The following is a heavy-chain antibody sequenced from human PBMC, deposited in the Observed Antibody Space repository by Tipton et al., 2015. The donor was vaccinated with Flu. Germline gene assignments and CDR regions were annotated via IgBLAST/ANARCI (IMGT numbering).Heavy chain of an antibody. CDR2: IKSKTDGGTA. J-gene: IGHJ4*02. Sequence: SLRLSCAASGFTFRDAWMSWVRQAPGKGLEWVGRIKSKTDGGTADYAAPVKGRFVISRDDSKNTLLLQMNSLKTEDTAVYYCVAPGVAWYVDYWGQGTLVTVSS. V-gene: IGHV3-15*01. CDR1: GFTFRDAW. CDR3: VAPGVAWYVDY.